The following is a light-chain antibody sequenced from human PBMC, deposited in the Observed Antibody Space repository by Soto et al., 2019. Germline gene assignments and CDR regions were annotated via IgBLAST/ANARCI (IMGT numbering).Light chain of an antibody. V-gene: IGKV1-5*03. J-gene: IGKJ1*01. Sequence: DIQMTQSPSTLSASVGETVTITCRASQPIVTWLAWYQQRPGNAPKLLIYGASALQSGVPSRFSGGGSGTDFTLTIRRLQPDDSATYYCQQDHHNWTFGQGTKVQIK. CDR2: GAS. CDR3: QQDHHNWT. CDR1: QPIVTW.